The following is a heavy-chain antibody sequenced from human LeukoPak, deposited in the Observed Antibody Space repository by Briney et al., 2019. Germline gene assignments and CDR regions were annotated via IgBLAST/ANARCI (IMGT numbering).Heavy chain of an antibody. CDR1: GGSFSGYY. D-gene: IGHD3-22*01. Sequence: PSETLSLTCAVYGGSFSGYYWSWIRQPPGKGLEWIGEINHSGSTNYNPSLKSRVTISVDTSKNQFSLKLSSVTAADTAVYYCARGPYYYDSSGYSPEDYWRQGTLVTVSP. CDR2: INHSGST. J-gene: IGHJ4*02. CDR3: ARGPYYYDSSGYSPEDY. V-gene: IGHV4-34*01.